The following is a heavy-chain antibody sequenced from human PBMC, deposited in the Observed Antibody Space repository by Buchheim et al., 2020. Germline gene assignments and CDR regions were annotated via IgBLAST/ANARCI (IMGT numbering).Heavy chain of an antibody. Sequence: QVQLVESGGGVVQPGRSLRLSCAASGFTFSSYGMHWVRQAPGKGLEWVAVMSSDGINKYYADSVKGRFTISRDNAKNTLYLEMNSLRTEDTAVYYCAKEPCHYSNDGDYWGQGTL. V-gene: IGHV3-30*18. J-gene: IGHJ4*02. D-gene: IGHD4-11*01. CDR2: MSSDGINK. CDR3: AKEPCHYSNDGDY. CDR1: GFTFSSYG.